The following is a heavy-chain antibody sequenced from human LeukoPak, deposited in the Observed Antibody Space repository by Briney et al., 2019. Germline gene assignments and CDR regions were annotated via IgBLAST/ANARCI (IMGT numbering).Heavy chain of an antibody. J-gene: IGHJ5*02. CDR3: ARDASMSTVVVTHNWFDP. Sequence: SETLSLTCTVSGYSISSGYFWGWIRQPPGKGLEWIGTIYNSGSTYYNASLESRVTISVDTSKNQFSLKLSSVTAADTAVYYCARDASMSTVVVTHNWFDPWGQGTLVTVS. D-gene: IGHD3-22*01. CDR1: GYSISSGYF. CDR2: IYNSGST. V-gene: IGHV4-38-2*02.